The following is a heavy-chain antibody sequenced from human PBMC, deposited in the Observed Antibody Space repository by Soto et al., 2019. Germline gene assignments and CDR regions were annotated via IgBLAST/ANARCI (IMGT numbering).Heavy chain of an antibody. Sequence: QVQLVESGGGVVQPGRSLRLSCAASGFTFSSYAMHRVRQAPGKGLEWVAVISYDGSNKYYADSVKGRFTISGDNSKNTLYLEMNSLRAEDTAVYYCARDEEATFDDWGQGTLVTVSS. CDR2: ISYDGSNK. CDR1: GFTFSSYA. V-gene: IGHV3-30-3*01. CDR3: ARDEEATFDD. J-gene: IGHJ4*02.